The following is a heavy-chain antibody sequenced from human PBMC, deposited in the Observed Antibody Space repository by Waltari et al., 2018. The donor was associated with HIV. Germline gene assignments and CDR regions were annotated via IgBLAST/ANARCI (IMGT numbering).Heavy chain of an antibody. Sequence: QVQLQESGPGLVRPSGTLFLTCGVTGGSIKSSKWWSWVRQPPGKGLECIGEIHHSGNVNYNLSLKSRVTLSVDRSKNHFSLNLTSVTTADTATYFCARLRDYGDYGHYDFWGRGTLVVVSP. J-gene: IGHJ4*02. V-gene: IGHV4-4*02. CDR3: ARLRDYGDYGHYDF. CDR1: GGSIKSSKW. D-gene: IGHD4-17*01. CDR2: IHHSGNV.